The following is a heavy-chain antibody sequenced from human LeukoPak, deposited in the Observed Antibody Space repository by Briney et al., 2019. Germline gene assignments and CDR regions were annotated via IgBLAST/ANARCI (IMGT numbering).Heavy chain of an antibody. Sequence: SETLSLTCAVYGGSFSGYYWSLIRQPPGKGLEWIGEINHSGSTNYNPSLKSRVTISVDTSKNQFSLKLSSVTAADTAVYYCATTQWDQPFDYWGQGTLVTVSS. CDR3: ATTQWDQPFDY. D-gene: IGHD1-26*01. CDR2: INHSGST. V-gene: IGHV4-34*01. CDR1: GGSFSGYY. J-gene: IGHJ4*02.